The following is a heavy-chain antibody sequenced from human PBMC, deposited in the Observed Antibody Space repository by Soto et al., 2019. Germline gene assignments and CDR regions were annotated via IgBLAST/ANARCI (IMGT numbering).Heavy chain of an antibody. J-gene: IGHJ4*02. V-gene: IGHV4-34*01. CDR3: TRGLFSGSSYSGSWYYFDA. CDR1: GGSFSGYI. D-gene: IGHD1-26*01. CDR2: INHSGSS. Sequence: SETLSLTCAVSGGSFSGYIWTWIRQTPGKGLQWIGQINHSGSSIYNPSLKNRVTISTMSNNKFSLELSSVTAADTAVYYCTRGLFSGSSYSGSWYYFDAWGQGTMVT.